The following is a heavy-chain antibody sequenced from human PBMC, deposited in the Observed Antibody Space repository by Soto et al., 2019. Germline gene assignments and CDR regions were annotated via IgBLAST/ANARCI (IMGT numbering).Heavy chain of an antibody. J-gene: IGHJ4*02. D-gene: IGHD3-10*01. Sequence: SETLSLTVAVYGGSFSGFDCSWIRQPPGKGLEWIGEINHSGRTNYNPSIKSRVTISVDTSKKQLSLKLSSVSAADTYVYYCASPYVYYRSASSGDYWGQGTLLTVSS. V-gene: IGHV4-34*01. CDR3: ASPYVYYRSASSGDY. CDR1: GGSFSGFD. CDR2: INHSGRT.